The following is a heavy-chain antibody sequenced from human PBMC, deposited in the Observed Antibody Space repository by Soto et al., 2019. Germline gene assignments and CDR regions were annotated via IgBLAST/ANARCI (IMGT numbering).Heavy chain of an antibody. CDR1: EFTFSDYI. CDR2: ISSTSSTI. Sequence: GGSLRLSCAASEFTFSDYIMNWVRQAPGKGLEWVSYISSTSSTIYYADSVKGRFTISRDNAKNSLYLQMNSLRAEDTAVYYCAREWEPDAFDILGQGTMVTVSS. CDR3: AREWEPDAFDI. V-gene: IGHV3-48*01. J-gene: IGHJ3*02. D-gene: IGHD1-26*01.